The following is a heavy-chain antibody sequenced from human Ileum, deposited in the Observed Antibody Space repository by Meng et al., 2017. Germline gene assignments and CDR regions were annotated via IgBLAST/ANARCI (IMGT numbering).Heavy chain of an antibody. CDR3: ARAPKYCTNAVCSRPLDS. CDR2: IYSNGNT. D-gene: IGHD2-8*01. J-gene: IGHJ4*02. V-gene: IGHV4-30-4*01. CDR1: GGTISRGDDY. Sequence: QVQLQESGSRLVKPSQTPSLTCTVPGGTISRGDDYWSWVRPSPGKGPEWIGYIYSNGNTYSNPSLRGRLMISIDTSKNQFSLKLSSVTAADTAVYYCARAPKYCTNAVCSRPLDSWGQGTLVTVSS.